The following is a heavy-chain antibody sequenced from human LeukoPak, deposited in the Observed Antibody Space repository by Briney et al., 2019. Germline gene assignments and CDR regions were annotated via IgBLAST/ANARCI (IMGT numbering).Heavy chain of an antibody. J-gene: IGHJ4*02. CDR3: ARVMGTVTTGYFDY. V-gene: IGHV3-53*01. D-gene: IGHD4-17*01. Sequence: GRSLRLSCAASGFTVSSNYMSWVRQAPGKGLEWVSVIYSGGSTYYADSVKGRFTISRDNSKNTLYLQMNSLRAEDTAVYYCARVMGTVTTGYFDYWGQGTLVTVSS. CDR1: GFTVSSNY. CDR2: IYSGGST.